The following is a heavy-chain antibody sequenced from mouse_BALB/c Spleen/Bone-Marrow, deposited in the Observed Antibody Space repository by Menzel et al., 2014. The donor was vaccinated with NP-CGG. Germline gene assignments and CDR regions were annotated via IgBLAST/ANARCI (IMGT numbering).Heavy chain of an antibody. CDR1: GFTFSDYY. V-gene: IGHV5-4*02. CDR2: ISDGGSYT. D-gene: IGHD1-1*01. Sequence: EVKLMESGGGLVKPGGSLKLSCAASGFTFSDYYMYWVRQTPEKRLEWVPTISDGGSYTYYPDSVKGRFTISRDNAKNNLYLQMSSLKSEDTAMYYCVLRWFAYWGQGTLVTVSA. CDR3: VLRWFAY. J-gene: IGHJ3*01.